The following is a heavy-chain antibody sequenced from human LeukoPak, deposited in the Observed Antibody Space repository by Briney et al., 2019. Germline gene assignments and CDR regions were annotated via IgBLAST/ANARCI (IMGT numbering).Heavy chain of an antibody. V-gene: IGHV3-23*01. J-gene: IGHJ6*02. CDR2: ISASGTT. CDR3: ARYCGSTSCSSFSSYFGMDV. CDR1: EFTFSSYT. Sequence: GGSLRLSCAAPEFTFSSYTMAWVRQAPGKGLEWVSLISASGTTYNADSVKGRFTISTDSSKNTLYLQMNSLRAEDTARYYCARYCGSTSCSSFSSYFGMDVWGLGTTVTVSS. D-gene: IGHD2-2*01.